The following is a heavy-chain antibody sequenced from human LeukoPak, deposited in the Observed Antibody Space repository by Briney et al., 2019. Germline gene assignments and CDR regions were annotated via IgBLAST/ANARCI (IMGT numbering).Heavy chain of an antibody. CDR3: ARDPYITMVRGVINRYYYYYMDV. J-gene: IGHJ6*03. CDR2: INPNSGGT. Sequence: ASVKVSCKASGYTFTGYYMHWVRQAPGQGLEWMGWINPNSGGTNYAQKFQGRVTMTRDTSISTAYMELSRLRSDDTAVYYCARDPYITMVRGVINRYYYYYMDVWGKGTTVTVSS. CDR1: GYTFTGYY. D-gene: IGHD3-10*01. V-gene: IGHV1-2*02.